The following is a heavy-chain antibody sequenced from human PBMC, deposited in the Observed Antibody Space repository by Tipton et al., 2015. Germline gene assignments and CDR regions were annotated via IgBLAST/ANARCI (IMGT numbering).Heavy chain of an antibody. CDR1: GGSITSGYYY. CDR3: ARVKANWGLYYFDY. V-gene: IGHV4-31*03. D-gene: IGHD7-27*01. CDR2: IYYRDKP. Sequence: LRLSCTVSGGSITSGYYYWNWIRQHPGKGLEWIGYIYYRDKPNYNPSLESRATISIDASKNQFSLKLSSVTAADTAVYYCARVKANWGLYYFDYWGQGTLVTVSS. J-gene: IGHJ4*02.